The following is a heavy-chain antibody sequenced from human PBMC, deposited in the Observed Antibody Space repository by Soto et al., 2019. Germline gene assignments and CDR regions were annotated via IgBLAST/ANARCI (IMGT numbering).Heavy chain of an antibody. V-gene: IGHV4-4*02. CDR1: GGSITTNG. CDR2: IYNSGTT. Sequence: DLEESGPGLVKPSGTLSLTCAVSGGSITTNGWSGVRKPPGKGLEWIGEIYNSGTTNYNPSLRGRVTISVDKSNNQFSLNLNSVTAADSAIYYCARHIAVPRTRGFDYWGQGNLVTVSS. J-gene: IGHJ4*02. D-gene: IGHD6-19*01. CDR3: ARHIAVPRTRGFDY.